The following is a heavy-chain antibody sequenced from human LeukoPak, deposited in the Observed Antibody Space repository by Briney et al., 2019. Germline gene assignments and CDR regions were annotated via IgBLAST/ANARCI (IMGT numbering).Heavy chain of an antibody. CDR1: GGSIRSYY. Sequence: SETLSLTCTVPGGSIRSYYWSWIRQPPGKGLDYIGYIYYSGSTNYNPPLKSRVTISVDTSKNQFSLRLTSVTAADTAVYYCARKPASNYDYGMDVWGQGTTVTVSS. CDR2: IYYSGST. V-gene: IGHV4-59*08. J-gene: IGHJ6*02. CDR3: ARKPASNYDYGMDV. D-gene: IGHD2-15*01.